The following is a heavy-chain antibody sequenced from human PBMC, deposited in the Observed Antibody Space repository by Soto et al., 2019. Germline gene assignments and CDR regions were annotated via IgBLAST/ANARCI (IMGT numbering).Heavy chain of an antibody. Sequence: QVQLQESGPGLVNPSETLSLTCSVSGTSVSNYYCSWIRQPAGKGLEHIGRIYTSGITSSNPSLKSRVTMSMDTSQTQIYLNLTSVTPADKAVYYWARGAIQFSYAFDSWGNGILLTVSS. CDR3: ARGAIQFSYAFDS. CDR1: GTSVSNYY. D-gene: IGHD5-18*01. CDR2: IYTSGIT. J-gene: IGHJ4*01. V-gene: IGHV4-4*07.